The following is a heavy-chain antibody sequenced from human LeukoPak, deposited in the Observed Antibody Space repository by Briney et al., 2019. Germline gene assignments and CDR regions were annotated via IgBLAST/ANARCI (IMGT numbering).Heavy chain of an antibody. CDR3: ARGSPRGGLDS. CDR1: DFTFSTFT. V-gene: IGHV3-48*01. D-gene: IGHD1-14*01. Sequence: GGSLRLSCAASDFTFSTFTMHWVRQAPGKGLEWVSSVSSSSRTINYADSVQGRSTLSRDNANNSMSHQINALRREDTAVYYCARGSPRGGLDSWGQGTLVSVSS. CDR2: VSSSSRTI. J-gene: IGHJ4*02.